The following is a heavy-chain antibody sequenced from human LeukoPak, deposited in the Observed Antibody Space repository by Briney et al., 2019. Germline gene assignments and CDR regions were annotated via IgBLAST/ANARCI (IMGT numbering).Heavy chain of an antibody. J-gene: IGHJ6*02. V-gene: IGHV1-69*13. CDR2: IIPIFGTA. Sequence: SVKVSCKASGCTFSSYAISWVRQAPGQGLEWMGGIIPIFGTANYAQKFQGRVTITADESTSTAYMELSSLRSEDTAVYYCARDQEATAMVARVYYGMDVWGQGTTVTVSS. CDR1: GCTFSSYA. D-gene: IGHD2-15*01. CDR3: ARDQEATAMVARVYYGMDV.